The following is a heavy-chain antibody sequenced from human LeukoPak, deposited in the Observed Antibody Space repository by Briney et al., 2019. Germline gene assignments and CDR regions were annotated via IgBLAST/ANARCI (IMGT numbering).Heavy chain of an antibody. V-gene: IGHV1-2*02. CDR3: ARGGHIAARPYYYYYYMDV. CDR2: INPNSGGT. J-gene: IGHJ6*03. D-gene: IGHD6-6*01. Sequence: ASVKVSCKAFGYTFTGYYMHWVRQAPGQGLEWMGWINPNSGGTNYAQKFQGRVTMTRDTSISTAYMELSRLRSDDTAVYYCARGGHIAARPYYYYYYMDVWGKGTTVTVSS. CDR1: GYTFTGYY.